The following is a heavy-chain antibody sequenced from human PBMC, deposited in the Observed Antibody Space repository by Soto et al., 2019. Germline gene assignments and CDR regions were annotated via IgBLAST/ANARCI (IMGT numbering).Heavy chain of an antibody. J-gene: IGHJ4*02. D-gene: IGHD6-19*01. CDR2: ISGSGGST. CDR1: GFTFSSYA. CDR3: AKRKGVDSSGWSDY. Sequence: GGSLRLSCAASGFTFSSYAMSWVRQAPGNGLEWVSAISGSGGSTYYADSVKGRFTISRDNSKNTLYLQMNSLRAEDTAVYYCAKRKGVDSSGWSDYWGQGTLVTVSS. V-gene: IGHV3-23*01.